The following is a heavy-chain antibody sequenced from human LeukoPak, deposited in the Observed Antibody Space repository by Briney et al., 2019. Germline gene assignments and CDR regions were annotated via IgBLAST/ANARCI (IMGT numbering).Heavy chain of an antibody. V-gene: IGHV5-51*01. CDR1: GYSFTNYW. CDR3: ARGGGSHTGDW. Sequence: GESLKISCKGSGYSFTNYWIAWVRQMPGKGLEWMGIIYPSNSDTTYNPSFQDQVTISADKSISTAYLQWSSLKASDTATYYCARGGGSHTGDWWGQGTLVTVSS. J-gene: IGHJ4*02. D-gene: IGHD3/OR15-3a*01. CDR2: IYPSNSDT.